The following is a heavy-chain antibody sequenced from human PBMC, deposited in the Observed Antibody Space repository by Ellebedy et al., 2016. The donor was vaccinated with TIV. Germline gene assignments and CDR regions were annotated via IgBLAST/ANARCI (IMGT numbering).Heavy chain of an antibody. V-gene: IGHV1-18*01. CDR2: ISAYTGNT. CDR3: ARDRRRIVRFLEWFGDRYYGMDV. J-gene: IGHJ6*02. CDR1: GYTFTSYG. Sequence: AASVKVSCKASGYTFTSYGISWVRQAPGQGLEWMGWISAYTGNTNYAQKLQGRVTTTTDTSTSTAYMELRSLRSDDTAVYYCARDRRRIVRFLEWFGDRYYGMDVWGQGTTVTVSS. D-gene: IGHD3-3*01.